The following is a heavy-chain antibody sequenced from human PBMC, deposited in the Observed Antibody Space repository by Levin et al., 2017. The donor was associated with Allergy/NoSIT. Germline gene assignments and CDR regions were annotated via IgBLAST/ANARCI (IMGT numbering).Heavy chain of an antibody. Sequence: VASVKVSCKASGYTFTGYYMHWVRQAPGQGLEWMGWINPNSGGTNYAQKFQGRVTMTRDTSISTAYMELSRLRSDDTAVYYCARDPSPSIAVAGTLPFDYWGQGTLVTVSS. V-gene: IGHV1-2*02. D-gene: IGHD6-19*01. CDR3: ARDPSPSIAVAGTLPFDY. J-gene: IGHJ4*02. CDR1: GYTFTGYY. CDR2: INPNSGGT.